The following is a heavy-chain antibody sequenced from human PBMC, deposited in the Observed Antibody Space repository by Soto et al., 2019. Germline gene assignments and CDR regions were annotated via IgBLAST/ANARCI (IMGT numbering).Heavy chain of an antibody. CDR2: INGGNGNT. J-gene: IGHJ4*02. V-gene: IGHV1-3*01. CDR1: GYTFTSYA. D-gene: IGHD6-19*01. CDR3: ARTHVGSGRFTNDY. Sequence: GASVKVSCKASGYTFTSYAIHWVRQAPGQRLEWMGWINGGNGNTKYSGKVQGRVTFTRDTSASTVYMELTSLRPEDTAAYYCARTHVGSGRFTNDYWGQGTLVTVSS.